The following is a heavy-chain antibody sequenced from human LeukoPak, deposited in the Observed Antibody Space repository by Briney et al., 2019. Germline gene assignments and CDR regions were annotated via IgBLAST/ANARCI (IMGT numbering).Heavy chain of an antibody. J-gene: IGHJ6*03. CDR1: GLSISSYS. D-gene: IGHD5-24*01. Sequence: SSETLSLTCSVSGLSISSYSWSWIRQPPGKGLEWIGYMHNSGSTKYNPSLKSRVTISVDMSKNQFSLKLRSVAAADTAIYYCARGRDGYNLNFYYMDVWGKGTTVTVSS. CDR3: ARGRDGYNLNFYYMDV. CDR2: MHNSGST. V-gene: IGHV4-59*01.